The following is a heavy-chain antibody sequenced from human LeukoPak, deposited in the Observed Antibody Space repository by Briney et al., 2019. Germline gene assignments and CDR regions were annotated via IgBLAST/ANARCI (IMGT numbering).Heavy chain of an antibody. Sequence: ASVKVSCKASGYTFTGYYMHWVRQAPGQGLEWMGWINPNSGGTNYAQKFQGRVTMTRDTSISTAYMELSRLRSDDTAVYYCARGSTSCYEGCCWFDPWGQGTLVTVSS. V-gene: IGHV1-2*02. CDR1: GYTFTGYY. CDR3: ARGSTSCYEGCCWFDP. D-gene: IGHD2-2*01. J-gene: IGHJ5*02. CDR2: INPNSGGT.